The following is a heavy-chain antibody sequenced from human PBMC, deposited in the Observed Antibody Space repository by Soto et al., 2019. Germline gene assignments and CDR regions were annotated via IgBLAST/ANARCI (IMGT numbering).Heavy chain of an antibody. CDR3: ARDNSGITMIDYYYYGMDV. CDR2: IIPIFGTA. J-gene: IGHJ6*02. V-gene: IGHV1-69*06. CDR1: GGTFSSYA. Sequence: QVQLVQSGAEVKKPGSSVQVSCKASGGTFSSYAISWVRQAPGQGLEWMGGIIPIFGTANYAQKFQGRVTITADKSTSTAYMELSSLRSEDTAVYYCARDNSGITMIDYYYYGMDVWGQGTTVTVSS. D-gene: IGHD3-22*01.